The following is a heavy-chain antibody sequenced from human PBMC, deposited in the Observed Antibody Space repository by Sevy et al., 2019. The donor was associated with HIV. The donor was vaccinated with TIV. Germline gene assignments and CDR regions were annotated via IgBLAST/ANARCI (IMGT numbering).Heavy chain of an antibody. J-gene: IGHJ4*02. V-gene: IGHV4-59*01. CDR2: IHYSGST. Sequence: SETLSLTCTVSGDSISSYYWSWMRQPPGKGLEWIGYIHYSGSTNYNPSLKSRVTISVDTSKSQFSLNLNSVTAADTAVYFCARASGQSTSPRYFDFWGQGTLVTVSS. CDR1: GDSISSYY. D-gene: IGHD6-25*01. CDR3: ARASGQSTSPRYFDF.